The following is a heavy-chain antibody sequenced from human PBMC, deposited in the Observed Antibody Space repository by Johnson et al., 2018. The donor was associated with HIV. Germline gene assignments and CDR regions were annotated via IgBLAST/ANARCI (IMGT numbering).Heavy chain of an antibody. Sequence: QVQLVESGGGVVQPGGSLRLSCAASGFTFSSYGMHLVRQAPGKGLEWVAFIRSAGSNEYYADSVKGRFTISRDNSKNTLYLQMSSLRAEETAVYYCGRDINYSNYVTDAFDIWGQGTVVTVSS. CDR3: GRDINYSNYVTDAFDI. D-gene: IGHD4-11*01. J-gene: IGHJ3*02. CDR2: IRSAGSNE. V-gene: IGHV3-30*02. CDR1: GFTFSSYG.